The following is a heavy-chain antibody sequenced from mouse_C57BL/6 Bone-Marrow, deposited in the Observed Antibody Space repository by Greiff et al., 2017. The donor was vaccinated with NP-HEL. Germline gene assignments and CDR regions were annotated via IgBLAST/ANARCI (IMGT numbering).Heavy chain of an antibody. CDR2: LYPGSGST. CDR3: AEADLLWLRGFDY. V-gene: IGHV1-55*01. Sequence: QVQLKQPGAELVKPGASVKMSCKASGYTFTSYWITWVKQRPGQGLEWIGDLYPGSGSTNYNEKFKSKATLTVDTSSSTAYMQLSSLTSEDSAVYYCAEADLLWLRGFDYWGQGTTLTVSS. CDR1: GYTFTSYW. J-gene: IGHJ2*01. D-gene: IGHD2-2*01.